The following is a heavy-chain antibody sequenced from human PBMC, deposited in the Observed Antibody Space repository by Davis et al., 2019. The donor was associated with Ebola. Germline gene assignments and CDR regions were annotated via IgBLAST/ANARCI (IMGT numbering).Heavy chain of an antibody. CDR3: ARDEDHSNWYAIDY. CDR1: GYTFSHYG. D-gene: IGHD6-13*01. J-gene: IGHJ4*02. V-gene: IGHV1-18*01. Sequence: ASVKVSCKASGYTFSHYGINWVRQAPGQGLEWMGWISPLSGNTNYALKFRDRFTMTTDTSTNTAYMELRSLRFDDTATYYCARDEDHSNWYAIDYWGQGGLVTVSS. CDR2: ISPLSGNT.